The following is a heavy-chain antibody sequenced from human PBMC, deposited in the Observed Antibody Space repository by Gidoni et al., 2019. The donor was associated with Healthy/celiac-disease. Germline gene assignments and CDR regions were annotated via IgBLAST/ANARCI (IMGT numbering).Heavy chain of an antibody. J-gene: IGHJ4*02. CDR2: IYPGDSDT. D-gene: IGHD1-26*01. CDR3: AKQSLGAPYAFDY. Sequence: EVQLVQSGAEVKRPGESLKISCKGSGYSLTTYSIGWVRQMPGKGLEWMGIIYPGDSDTRYSPSFQGQVTISADKSISTAYLQWSSLKASDTAMYYCAKQSLGAPYAFDYWGQGTLVTVSS. V-gene: IGHV5-51*01. CDR1: GYSLTTYS.